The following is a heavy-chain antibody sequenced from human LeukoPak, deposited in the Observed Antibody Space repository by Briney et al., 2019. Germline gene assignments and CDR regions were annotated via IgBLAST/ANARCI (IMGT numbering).Heavy chain of an antibody. CDR2: INHSGST. Sequence: PSETLSLTCAVYGGSFSGYYWSWIRQPPGKGLEWIGEINHSGSTNYNPSLKGRVTISVDTSKNQFSLKLSSVTAADTAVYYCARAEAARLAYWGQGTLVTLSS. CDR1: GGSFSGYY. CDR3: ARAEAARLAY. D-gene: IGHD6-6*01. J-gene: IGHJ4*02. V-gene: IGHV4-34*01.